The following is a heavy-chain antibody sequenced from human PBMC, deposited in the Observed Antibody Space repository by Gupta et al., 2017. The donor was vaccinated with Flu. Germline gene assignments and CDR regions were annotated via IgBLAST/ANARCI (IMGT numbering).Heavy chain of an antibody. D-gene: IGHD6-13*01. V-gene: IGHV1-18*01. Sequence: VHLVQSGAEVKKPGASVKVSCTASGYTFTSYGISWVRQAPGQGHEWMGWISDYNGKTKYAQKLQGRVTMTTDTSTSTADMELRSLRSDDTAVYYCARNRSRAAAGTRWFDPWGQGTLVTVSS. J-gene: IGHJ5*02. CDR2: ISDYNGKT. CDR1: GYTFTSYG. CDR3: ARNRSRAAAGTRWFDP.